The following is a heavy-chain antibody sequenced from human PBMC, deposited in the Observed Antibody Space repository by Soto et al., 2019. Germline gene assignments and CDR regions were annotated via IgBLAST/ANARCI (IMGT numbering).Heavy chain of an antibody. CDR1: GFTFSSHP. D-gene: IGHD6-19*01. V-gene: IGHV3-64D*06. CDR2: IPPDGGYT. Sequence: PGGSLRLSXSASGFTFSSHPMYWVRQAPGKGLEYVSGIPPDGGYTNNAASVQGRFTISRDNSKDTLYLQMGSLRAEDTAIYYCVRAAAVGGQGRGKNWFDPWGQGTLVTVS. J-gene: IGHJ5*02. CDR3: VRAAAVGGQGRGKNWFDP.